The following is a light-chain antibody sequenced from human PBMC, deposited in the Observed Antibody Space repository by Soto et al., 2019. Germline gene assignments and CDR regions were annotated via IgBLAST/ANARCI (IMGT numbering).Light chain of an antibody. CDR3: NSYTSSSTHV. CDR2: EVG. J-gene: IGLJ1*01. Sequence: QSVLTQPASVSGSPGQSITISCTGSSSDVGGHNHVSWYQQHPGKAPKLIIYEVGNRPSGVSNRFSGSKSGNTASLTISGFQAEEEADYYCNSYTSSSTHVFGTGTKLTVL. V-gene: IGLV2-14*01. CDR1: SSDVGGHNH.